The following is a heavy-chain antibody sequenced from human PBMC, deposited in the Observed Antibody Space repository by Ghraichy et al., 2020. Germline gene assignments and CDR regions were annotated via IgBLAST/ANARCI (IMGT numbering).Heavy chain of an antibody. D-gene: IGHD2-2*01. CDR3: ARGYSSTLMNWFDP. Sequence: SQNLSLTCTVSGGSINISGYYWSWIRQPPGKGLECIGYIYDSGSTKYNPSLKSRVTISVDTSKNHFSLKLTSVTAADTAVYYCARGYSSTLMNWFDPWGQGTLVTVSS. J-gene: IGHJ5*02. V-gene: IGHV4-61*03. CDR1: GGSINISGYY. CDR2: IYDSGST.